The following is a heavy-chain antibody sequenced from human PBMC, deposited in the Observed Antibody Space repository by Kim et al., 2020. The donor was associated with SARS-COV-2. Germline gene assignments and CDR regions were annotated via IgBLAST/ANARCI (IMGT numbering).Heavy chain of an antibody. CDR1: GFSFSNAW. J-gene: IGHJ6*02. V-gene: IGHV3-15*01. D-gene: IGHD2-15*01. Sequence: GGSLRLSCAASGFSFSNAWMSWVRQAPEKGLEWVGRIKSKSAGGKPEYAAPVKGRFTISRDDSKNTLYLEMNSLKTEDTAVYYCSTGYCSGGTCLPWGQRTTVTV. CDR2: IKSKSAGGKP. CDR3: STGYCSGGTCLP.